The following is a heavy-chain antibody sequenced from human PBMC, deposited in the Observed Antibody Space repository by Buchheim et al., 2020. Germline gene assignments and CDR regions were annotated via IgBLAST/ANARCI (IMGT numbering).Heavy chain of an antibody. D-gene: IGHD6-19*01. Sequence: EVRLVESGGGLVQPGGSLSLSCAASGFTFTRFWMTWVRQAPGKGLEWVANIKQDGSEKYYVDSVKGRFTISRDNAKNSLYLQMNSLRAEDTAVYYCARDHTSGWVWGQGTL. V-gene: IGHV3-7*01. CDR3: ARDHTSGWV. CDR2: IKQDGSEK. CDR1: GFTFTRFW. J-gene: IGHJ4*02.